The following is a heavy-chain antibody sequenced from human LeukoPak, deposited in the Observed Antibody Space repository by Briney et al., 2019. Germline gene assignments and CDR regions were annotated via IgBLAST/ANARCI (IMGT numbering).Heavy chain of an antibody. CDR2: ISSSNNYI. CDR3: AKVGGYYYGSGPLNFDY. CDR1: GFPSRSKT. V-gene: IGHV3-21*04. J-gene: IGHJ4*02. Sequence: PGGPLSLSCEAPGFPSRSKTMAWVRQAQGKGLEWAHPISSSNNYIYYADSVKGRFTISRDNAKNSLYLQMNSLRAEDTALYYCAKVGGYYYGSGPLNFDYWGQGTLVTVSS. D-gene: IGHD3-10*01.